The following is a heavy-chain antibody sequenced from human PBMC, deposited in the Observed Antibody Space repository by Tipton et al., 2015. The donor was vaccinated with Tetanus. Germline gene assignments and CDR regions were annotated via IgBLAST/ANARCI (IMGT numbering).Heavy chain of an antibody. J-gene: IGHJ5*01. CDR3: AKDISISSSSWFDY. Sequence: SLRLSCAASGFTFSAFAMHWARQAPGKGLEWVSGISWNSGSIGYADSVKGRFTISRDNAKNSLYLQMNSLRAEDTALYYCAKDISISSSSWFDYWGQGTLVTVSS. CDR2: ISWNSGSI. CDR1: GFTFSAFA. V-gene: IGHV3-9*01. D-gene: IGHD6-13*01.